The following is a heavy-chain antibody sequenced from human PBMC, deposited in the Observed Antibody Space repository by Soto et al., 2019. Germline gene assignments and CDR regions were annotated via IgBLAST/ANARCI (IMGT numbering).Heavy chain of an antibody. Sequence: EVQLLESGGGLVQPGGSLRLSCAASGFTFSSYAMRWVRQAPVKGLEWVSAISGSGDSTYYADSVKGRFTISRDNSKTTLYLQMNSLRAEDTAVYYCESRGSGSYYDYWGQGTLVTVSS. J-gene: IGHJ4*02. CDR2: ISGSGDST. CDR1: GFTFSSYA. V-gene: IGHV3-23*01. CDR3: ESRGSGSYYDY. D-gene: IGHD1-26*01.